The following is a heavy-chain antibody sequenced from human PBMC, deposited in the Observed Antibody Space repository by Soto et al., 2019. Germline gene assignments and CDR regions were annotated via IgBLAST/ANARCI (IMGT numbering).Heavy chain of an antibody. CDR1: GFTISSYW. CDR3: ARVIGGSFHLYGMDV. Sequence: GGSLRLTCAASGFTISSYWMNWVRQAQGKGLEWVANIKQDGSEEHYVDSVKGRCTISRDNAKNSLYLQMNSLRAEDTAVYYCARVIGGSFHLYGMDVWGQGTTVTVSS. V-gene: IGHV3-7*01. CDR2: IKQDGSEE. J-gene: IGHJ6*02. D-gene: IGHD3-10*01.